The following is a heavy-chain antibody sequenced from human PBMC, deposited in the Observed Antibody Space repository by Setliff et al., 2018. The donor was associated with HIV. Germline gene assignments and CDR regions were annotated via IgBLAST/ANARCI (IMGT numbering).Heavy chain of an antibody. CDR1: GYTLTELS. Sequence: ASVKVSCKVSGYTLTELSRHWVRQAPGKGLEWMGGFDPEDGETIYAQKFQGRVTMTIDSSTTTAYMELRSLRADDTALYYCARYASYTSDWREAFDIWGQGTMVTVSS. D-gene: IGHD6-19*01. V-gene: IGHV1-24*01. CDR2: FDPEDGET. J-gene: IGHJ3*02. CDR3: ARYASYTSDWREAFDI.